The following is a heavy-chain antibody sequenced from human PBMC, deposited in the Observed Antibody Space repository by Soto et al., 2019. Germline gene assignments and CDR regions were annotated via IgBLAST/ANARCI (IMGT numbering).Heavy chain of an antibody. Sequence: PGGSLRLSCAASGFTFSSYWMHWVRQAPGKGLVWVSRINSDGSSTSYADSVKGRFTISRDNAKNTLYLQMNSLRAEDTAVYYCARNAYSSGVDYWGQGTLVTVSS. V-gene: IGHV3-74*01. CDR2: INSDGSST. CDR3: ARNAYSSGVDY. J-gene: IGHJ4*02. CDR1: GFTFSSYW. D-gene: IGHD6-19*01.